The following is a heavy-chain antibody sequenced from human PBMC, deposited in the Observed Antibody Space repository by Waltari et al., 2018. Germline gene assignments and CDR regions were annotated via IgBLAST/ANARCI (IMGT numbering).Heavy chain of an antibody. CDR2: IYSGVRT. D-gene: IGHD6-6*01. CDR1: GFTVSSNY. Sequence: EVQLVESGGGLIQPGGSLRLSCAASGFTVSSNYMSWVRQAPGKGLEWVSGIYSGVRTYYADSVKGRFTISRDNSKNTLYLQMNSLRAEDTAVYYCARGEYSRGPGRLDPWGQGTLVTVSS. J-gene: IGHJ5*02. CDR3: ARGEYSRGPGRLDP. V-gene: IGHV3-53*01.